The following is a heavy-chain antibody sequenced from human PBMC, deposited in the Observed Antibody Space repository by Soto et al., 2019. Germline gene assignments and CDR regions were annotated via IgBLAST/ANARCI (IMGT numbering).Heavy chain of an antibody. CDR3: ARALVPDFWSGYYFDL. J-gene: IGHJ2*01. Sequence: QVQLVQSGAEVKKPGSSVKVSCKASGGPFSSYAISWVRQAPGQGLAWMGGIIPIFGTANYAQKFQGRVTITADESTSTAYMELSSLRSEDTAVYYCARALVPDFWSGYYFDLWGRGTLVTVSS. D-gene: IGHD3-3*01. CDR2: IIPIFGTA. V-gene: IGHV1-69*01. CDR1: GGPFSSYA.